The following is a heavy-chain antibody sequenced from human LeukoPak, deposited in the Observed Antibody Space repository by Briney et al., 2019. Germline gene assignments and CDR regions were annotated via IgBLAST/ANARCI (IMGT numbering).Heavy chain of an antibody. V-gene: IGHV4-39*01. D-gene: IGHD2-2*01. CDR1: GGSISSRSYY. J-gene: IGHJ2*01. CDR2: IYYRGST. Sequence: PSETLSLTCTLSGGSISSRSYYWGWIRQPPGKGLEWIGTIYYRGSTFYNPSLKSRVTISVDTSKIQFSLKLSSVTASDTAVYYCASLGGYCSSVSCYQYFDLWGRGTLVTVSS. CDR3: ASLGGYCSSVSCYQYFDL.